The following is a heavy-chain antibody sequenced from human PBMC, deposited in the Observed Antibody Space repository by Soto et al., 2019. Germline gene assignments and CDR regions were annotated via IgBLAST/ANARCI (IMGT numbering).Heavy chain of an antibody. D-gene: IGHD3-10*01. CDR1: GFTFSSYA. V-gene: IGHV3-23*01. J-gene: IGHJ4*02. CDR2: ISGSGGST. CDR3: AKDFRWFGELFYFDY. Sequence: GGSLRLSCAASGFTFSSYAMSWVRQAPGKGLEWVSAISGSGGSTYYADSVKGRFTISRDNSKNTLYLQMNSLRAEDTAVYYCAKDFRWFGELFYFDYWGQGTLVTVSS.